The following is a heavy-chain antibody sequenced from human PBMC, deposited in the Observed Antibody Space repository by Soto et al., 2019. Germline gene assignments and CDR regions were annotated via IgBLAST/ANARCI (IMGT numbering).Heavy chain of an antibody. CDR3: VKTRLAGGFDY. CDR2: ISASGGST. D-gene: IGHD3-16*01. V-gene: IGHV3-23*01. J-gene: IGHJ4*02. CDR1: GFTFNNYA. Sequence: EVQLLDSGGGLVQPGGSLRLSCAASGFTFNNYAISWVRQAPGKGLELVSSISASGGSTNYADSVKGRFTISRDNSENTVYLKMNSLRAEDTAVYYCVKTRLAGGFDYWGQGSLVTVSS.